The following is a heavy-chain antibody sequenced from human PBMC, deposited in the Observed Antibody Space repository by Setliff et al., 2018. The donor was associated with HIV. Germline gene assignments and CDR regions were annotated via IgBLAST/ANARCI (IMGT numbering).Heavy chain of an antibody. J-gene: IGHJ4*02. Sequence: GGSLRLSCVVSGFNFSGDYMSWIRQAPGKGLEWVSYISSSGSFTNYADSVKGRFTISRDNAKNSLYLQMNSLRAEDTAVYYCARDGSYISRGYWGQGTLVTVSS. CDR2: ISSSGSFT. D-gene: IGHD5-18*01. CDR3: ARDGSYISRGY. V-gene: IGHV3-11*05. CDR1: GFNFSGDY.